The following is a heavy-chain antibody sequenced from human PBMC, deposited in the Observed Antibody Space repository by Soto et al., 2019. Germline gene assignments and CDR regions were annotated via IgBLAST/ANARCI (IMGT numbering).Heavy chain of an antibody. V-gene: IGHV1-69*12. J-gene: IGHJ3*02. Sequence: QVQLVQSGAEVKKPGSSVKVSCKASGGTFSSYAISWVRQAPGQGLEWMGGIIPIFGTANYAQKFQGRVTITADESTSTAYMELSSLRSEDTAVYYCARDWWELPRTYWSPHAFDIWGQGTMVTVSS. CDR1: GGTFSSYA. CDR3: ARDWWELPRTYWSPHAFDI. CDR2: IIPIFGTA. D-gene: IGHD1-26*01.